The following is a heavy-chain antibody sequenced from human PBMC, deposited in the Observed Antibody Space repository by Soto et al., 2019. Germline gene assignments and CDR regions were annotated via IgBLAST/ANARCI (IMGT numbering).Heavy chain of an antibody. V-gene: IGHV1-69*13. CDR1: GGTFSSYA. Sequence: GASVKVSCKASGGTFSSYAISWVRQAPGQGLEWMGGIIPIFGTANYAQKFQGRVTITADESTSTAYMELGSLRSEDTSVYYCARVWESSSSGPTWFDPWGQGTLVTVSS. CDR2: IIPIFGTA. J-gene: IGHJ5*02. D-gene: IGHD6-6*01. CDR3: ARVWESSSSGPTWFDP.